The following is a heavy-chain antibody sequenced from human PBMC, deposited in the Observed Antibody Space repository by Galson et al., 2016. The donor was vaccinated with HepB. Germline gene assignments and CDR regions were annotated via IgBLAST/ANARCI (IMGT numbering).Heavy chain of an antibody. Sequence: SLRLSCAASRFTFPSYAMNWVRQAPGKGLEWVSSLSGSGGGTYYADSVKGRFTISRDKFKNTLYLQMNSLRAEDTAVYYCAASPRDTSWCRLVPRGFDIWGQGTLVTVSS. J-gene: IGHJ4*02. CDR1: RFTFPSYA. CDR2: LSGSGGGT. CDR3: AASPRDTSWCRLVPRGFDI. D-gene: IGHD2-2*01. V-gene: IGHV3-23*01.